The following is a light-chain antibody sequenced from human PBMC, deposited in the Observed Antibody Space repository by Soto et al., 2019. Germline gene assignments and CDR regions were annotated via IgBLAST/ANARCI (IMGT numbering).Light chain of an antibody. CDR2: APS. V-gene: IGKV1-9*01. J-gene: IGKJ5*01. CDR1: QGIDTS. Sequence: ILLTQSPSSLSASVGDRVTITCRASQGIDTSLAWYQQKPGKAPKLLIYAPSNFQSGVPSRFSGSGSGTHFTLTISSLQPEDFATYYCQQLHGYPITFGQVTRLEIK. CDR3: QQLHGYPIT.